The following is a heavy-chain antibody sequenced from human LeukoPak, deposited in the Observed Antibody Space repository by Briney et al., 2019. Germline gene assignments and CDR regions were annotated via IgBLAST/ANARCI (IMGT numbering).Heavy chain of an antibody. CDR3: AREIVATAEAALGAVAGINWFDP. D-gene: IGHD6-19*01. V-gene: IGHV1-46*01. CDR1: GYTFTSYY. CDR2: INPSGGST. J-gene: IGHJ5*02. Sequence: GASVKVSCKASGYTFTSYYMHWVRQAPGQGLEWMGIINPSGGSTSYAQKFQGRVTMTRDTSTSTVYMELSNLRSEDTAVYYCAREIVATAEAALGAVAGINWFDPWGQGTLVTVSS.